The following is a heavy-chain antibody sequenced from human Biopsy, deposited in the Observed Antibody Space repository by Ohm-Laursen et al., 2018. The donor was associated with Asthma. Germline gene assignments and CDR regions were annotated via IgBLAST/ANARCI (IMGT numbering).Heavy chain of an antibody. CDR2: ISYTGSA. V-gene: IGHV4-39*01. J-gene: IGHJ4*02. CDR3: ARHWDWGSFFDY. D-gene: IGHD7-27*01. CDR1: GGSMSSSSYY. Sequence: PSQTLSLTCTVSGGSMSSSSYYWGWIRQPPGKGLEWMGSISYTGSAYHNPSLKSRVTISVGTSKNHFSLKLSSVTAADTAVCYCARHWDWGSFFDYWGQGTPVTVSS.